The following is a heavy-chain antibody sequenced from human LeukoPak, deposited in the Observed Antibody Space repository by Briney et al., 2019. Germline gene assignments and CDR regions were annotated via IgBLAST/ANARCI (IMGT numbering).Heavy chain of an antibody. CDR3: ARGRRYFDWSY. CDR2: IYYSGST. V-gene: IGHV4-59*02. CDR1: GGSVSSYY. Sequence: TPSETLSLTCTVSGGSVSSYYWSWIRQPPGKGLEWIGYIYYSGSTNYNPSLKSRVTISVDTSKNQFSLKLSSVTAADTAVYYCARGRRYFDWSYWGQGTLVTVSS. D-gene: IGHD3-9*01. J-gene: IGHJ4*02.